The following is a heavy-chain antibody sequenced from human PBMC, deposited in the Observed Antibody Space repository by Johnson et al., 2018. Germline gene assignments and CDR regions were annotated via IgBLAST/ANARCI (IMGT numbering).Heavy chain of an antibody. D-gene: IGHD2-2*02. Sequence: QVQLVESGGGVVQXGRSLRLSCAASGFTFSSYGMHWVRQAPGKGLEWVAVIWYDGSNKYYADSVKGRFTISRDNSKNTLYLQMNSLRAEETAVYYCATSLKGKWSRTSGYTYYYYRMDGWGQGTTVNVS. CDR1: GFTFSSYG. CDR3: ATSLKGKWSRTSGYTYYYYRMDG. J-gene: IGHJ6*02. V-gene: IGHV3-33*01. CDR2: IWYDGSNK.